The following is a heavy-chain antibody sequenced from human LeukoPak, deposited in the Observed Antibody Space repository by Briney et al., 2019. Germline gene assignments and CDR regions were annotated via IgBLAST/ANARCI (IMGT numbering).Heavy chain of an antibody. CDR2: ISRDGSQQ. CDR1: GFTFSNHA. V-gene: IGHV3-30*04. J-gene: IGHJ4*02. D-gene: IGHD6-13*01. Sequence: GGSLRLSCAASGFTFSNHAMHWVRQAPGKGLEWVAVISRDGSQQSHADSVKGRFTISRDYSQNTLFLQMNSLRADDTAVYYCARDSAGYSSSWYGWGQGTLVTVSS. CDR3: ARDSAGYSSSWYG.